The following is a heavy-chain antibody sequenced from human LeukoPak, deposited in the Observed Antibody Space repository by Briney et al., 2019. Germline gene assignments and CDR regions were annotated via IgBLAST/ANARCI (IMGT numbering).Heavy chain of an antibody. D-gene: IGHD3-10*01. V-gene: IGHV4-39*01. CDR2: IYYSGST. Sequence: SETLSLTCTVSGGSISSSSYYWGWIRQPPGKGLEWIGSIYYSGSTYYNPSLKRRVTISVDTSKNQFSLKLSSVTAADTAVYYCARQMVWFGELLHFDYWGQGTLVTVSS. CDR1: GGSISSSSYY. CDR3: ARQMVWFGELLHFDY. J-gene: IGHJ4*02.